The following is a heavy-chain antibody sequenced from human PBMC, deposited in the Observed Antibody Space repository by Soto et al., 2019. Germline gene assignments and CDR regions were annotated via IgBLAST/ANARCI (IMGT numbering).Heavy chain of an antibody. CDR3: ARVRQQWLVSAHFFDY. V-gene: IGHV3-30-3*01. CDR1: GFTFSSYA. J-gene: IGHJ4*02. D-gene: IGHD6-19*01. Sequence: QVQLVESGGGVVQPGRSLRLSRAASGFTFSSYAMHWVRQAPGKGLEWVALISYDGSNIHYADSVKGRFTISRDNSKNTLSLQMNSLRAEDTAVYYCARVRQQWLVSAHFFDYWGQGTLVTVSS. CDR2: ISYDGSNI.